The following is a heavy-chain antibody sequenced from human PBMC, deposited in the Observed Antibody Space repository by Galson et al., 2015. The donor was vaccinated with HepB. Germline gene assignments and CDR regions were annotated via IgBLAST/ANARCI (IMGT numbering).Heavy chain of an antibody. D-gene: IGHD2-21*02. V-gene: IGHV1-18*01. Sequence: SVKVSCKASGYTFTSYGISWVRQAPGQGLEWMGWISAYNGNTNYAQKLQGRVTMTTDTSTSTAYMELRSLRSDDTAVYYCARDLRILSYCGGDCYYFDYWGQGTLVTVSS. CDR3: ARDLRILSYCGGDCYYFDY. J-gene: IGHJ4*02. CDR2: ISAYNGNT. CDR1: GYTFTSYG.